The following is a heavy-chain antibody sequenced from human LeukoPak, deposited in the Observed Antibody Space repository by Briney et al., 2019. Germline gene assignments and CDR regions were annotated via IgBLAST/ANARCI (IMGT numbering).Heavy chain of an antibody. CDR1: GGSFSGYY. CDR2: INHSGST. J-gene: IGHJ4*02. CDR3: ARGTRYGSGSLPFDY. Sequence: PSETLSLTCAVYGGSFSGYYWSWIRQPPGKGLEWIGEINHSGSTNYNPSLKSRATISVDTSKNQFSPKLSSVTAADTAVYYCARGTRYGSGSLPFDYWGQGTLVTVSS. V-gene: IGHV4-34*01. D-gene: IGHD3-10*01.